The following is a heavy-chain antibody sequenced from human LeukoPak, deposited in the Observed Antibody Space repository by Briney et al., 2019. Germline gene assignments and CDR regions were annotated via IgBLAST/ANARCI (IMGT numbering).Heavy chain of an antibody. D-gene: IGHD4-17*01. Sequence: SETLSLTCDVSGVSFSTYYWSWIRQSPEKGLEWIGEVNHSGYTNDNPSLKGPVTISVDTSKNQFSLKLSSVTAADTAVYYCARQLYGSDYWGQGTLVTVSS. V-gene: IGHV4-34*01. CDR2: VNHSGYT. CDR3: ARQLYGSDY. CDR1: GVSFSTYY. J-gene: IGHJ4*02.